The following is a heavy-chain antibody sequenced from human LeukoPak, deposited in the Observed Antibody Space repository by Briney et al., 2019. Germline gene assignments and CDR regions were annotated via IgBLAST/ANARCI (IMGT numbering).Heavy chain of an antibody. CDR2: ISSSGSTI. D-gene: IGHD6-19*01. CDR3: AKRISSGWSYYFDY. J-gene: IGHJ4*02. Sequence: GGSLRLSCAASGFTFSSYEMNWVRQAPGKGLEWVSYISSSGSTIYYADSVKGRFTISRDNAKNSLYLQMNSLRAEDTAVYYCAKRISSGWSYYFDYWGQGTLVTVSS. V-gene: IGHV3-48*03. CDR1: GFTFSSYE.